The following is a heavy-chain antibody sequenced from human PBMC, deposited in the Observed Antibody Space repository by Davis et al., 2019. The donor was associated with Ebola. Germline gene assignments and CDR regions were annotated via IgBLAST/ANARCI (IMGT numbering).Heavy chain of an antibody. CDR1: GFTSSSYW. Sequence: PGGSLTLSCAASGFTSSSYWMHRVRQTPWMAPVGVSRINSDGTYTTYADSVKFRFTISRDNAKNTLYLQLNSLRAEDTAVYYCTRGSADYLGIDYWGQGTLVTVSS. J-gene: IGHJ4*02. CDR3: TRGSADYLGIDY. D-gene: IGHD2/OR15-2a*01. V-gene: IGHV3-74*03. CDR2: INSDGTYT.